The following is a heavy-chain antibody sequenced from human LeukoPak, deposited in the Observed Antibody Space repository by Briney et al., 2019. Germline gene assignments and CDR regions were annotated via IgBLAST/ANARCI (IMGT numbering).Heavy chain of an antibody. D-gene: IGHD1-26*01. CDR3: AKASGSSFNWYFDL. J-gene: IGHJ2*01. CDR1: GFTFSNYG. Sequence: PGGSLRLSCAASGFTFSNYGMNWVRQAPGKGLEWVSSISASGGSTYCADSVKGRFTISRDNSKNTVFLQMNSLRAEDTTVYYCAKASGSSFNWYFDLWGRGTLVTVSS. CDR2: ISASGGST. V-gene: IGHV3-23*01.